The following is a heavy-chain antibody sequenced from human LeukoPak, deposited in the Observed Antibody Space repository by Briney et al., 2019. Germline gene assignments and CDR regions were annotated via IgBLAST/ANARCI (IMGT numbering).Heavy chain of an antibody. CDR2: IYHSGST. CDR1: GGSISSYY. J-gene: IGHJ5*02. Sequence: PSETLSLTCTVSGGSISSYYWSWIRQPPGKGLEWIGYIYHSGSTNYNPSLKSRVTISVDTSKNQFSLKLNSVTAADTAVYYCARGTIIVVVSEGWFDPWGQGTLVTVSS. V-gene: IGHV4-59*01. D-gene: IGHD2-21*01. CDR3: ARGTIIVVVSEGWFDP.